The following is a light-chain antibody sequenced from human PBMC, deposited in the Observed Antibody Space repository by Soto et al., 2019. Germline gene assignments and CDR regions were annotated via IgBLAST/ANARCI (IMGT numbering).Light chain of an antibody. CDR3: TSFTTSNTWV. CDR1: SSDVGAYNH. J-gene: IGLJ3*02. V-gene: IGLV2-14*01. CDR2: EVS. Sequence: QSALTQPASVSGSPGQSITISCTGTSSDVGAYNHVSWYQQHPGKAPKLMIYEVSHRPSGVSNRFSGSKSGNTASLTISGLQAEDEADYYCTSFTTSNTWVFGGGTQLTVL.